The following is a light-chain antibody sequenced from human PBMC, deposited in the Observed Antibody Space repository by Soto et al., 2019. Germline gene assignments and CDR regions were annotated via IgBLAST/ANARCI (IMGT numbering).Light chain of an antibody. CDR2: NNS. V-gene: IGLV1-44*01. Sequence: QSVLTQPPSASGTPGQRVTISCSGRNSNIGTNTVAWYQQFPGTAPKLLIYNNSQRPSGVPDRLSGSKSGTSASLAISGLQSEDEADYYCAAWDDSLNGVLIGGGTKLTVL. J-gene: IGLJ2*01. CDR3: AAWDDSLNGVL. CDR1: NSNIGTNT.